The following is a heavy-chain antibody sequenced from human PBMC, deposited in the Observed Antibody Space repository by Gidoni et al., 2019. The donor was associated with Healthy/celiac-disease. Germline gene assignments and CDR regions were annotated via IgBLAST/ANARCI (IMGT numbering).Heavy chain of an antibody. CDR2: IDPSDSYT. Sequence: EVQLVQSGAEVKKPGESLRNSCKGSGYSFTSYWISWVRQMPGKGLEWMGRIDPSDSYTNYSPSFPGHVTISADKSISTAYLQWSSLKASDTAMYYCARHRGRSSGWYDYFDYWGQGTLVTVSS. J-gene: IGHJ4*02. D-gene: IGHD6-19*01. CDR3: ARHRGRSSGWYDYFDY. CDR1: GYSFTSYW. V-gene: IGHV5-10-1*03.